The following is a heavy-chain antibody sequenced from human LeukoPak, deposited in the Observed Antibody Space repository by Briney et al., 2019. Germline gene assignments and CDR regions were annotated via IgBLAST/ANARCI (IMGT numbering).Heavy chain of an antibody. CDR1: GFTFNNYW. CDR2: IKQDGSEK. CDR3: ASGGRYYDSSGYYVVRAFDY. V-gene: IGHV3-7*01. J-gene: IGHJ4*02. D-gene: IGHD3-22*01. Sequence: GGSLRLSCAASGFTFNNYWMTWVRQAPGMGLEWVANIKQDGSEKYYVDSVKGRFTISRDIAKNSLYLQMNSLRAEDTAVYYCASGGRYYDSSGYYVVRAFDYWGQGTLVTVSS.